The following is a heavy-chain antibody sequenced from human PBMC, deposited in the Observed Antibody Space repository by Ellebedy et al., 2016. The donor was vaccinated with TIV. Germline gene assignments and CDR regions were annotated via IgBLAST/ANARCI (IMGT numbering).Heavy chain of an antibody. CDR3: ARGAGTGAWLIDS. CDR1: GFTFNTYP. CDR2: ISGSGGST. Sequence: GGSLRLSXIASGFTFNTYPMGWVRQAPGKGLEWVSAISGSGGSTYYADSVKGRFTVSRDNAKNSLYLQMNSLRAEDTALYYCARGAGTGAWLIDSWGQGTLVTVSS. V-gene: IGHV3-23*01. D-gene: IGHD1-1*01. J-gene: IGHJ4*02.